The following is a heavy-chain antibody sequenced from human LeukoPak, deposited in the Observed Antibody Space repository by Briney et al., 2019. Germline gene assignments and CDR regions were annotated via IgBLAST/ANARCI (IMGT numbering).Heavy chain of an antibody. D-gene: IGHD3-22*01. CDR1: GGSISSYY. V-gene: IGHV4-59*01. J-gene: IGHJ4*02. Sequence: SETLSLTCTVSGGSISSYYWSWIRQHPGKGLEWIGYIYYSGSTSYNPSLKSRVTISVDTSNNQFSLKLSSVTAADTAVYYCARDTSGYRRGSFNYWGQGTLVTVSS. CDR3: ARDTSGYRRGSFNY. CDR2: IYYSGST.